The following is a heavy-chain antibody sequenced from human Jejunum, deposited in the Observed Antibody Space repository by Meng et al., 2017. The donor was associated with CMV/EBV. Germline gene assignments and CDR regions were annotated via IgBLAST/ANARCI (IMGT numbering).Heavy chain of an antibody. CDR1: GFTLRSYA. J-gene: IGHJ4*02. V-gene: IGHV3-21*01. CDR3: ARPGMGCCSGFGY. Sequence: ASGFTLRSYAMNWVRQAPGKGLEWVSLISASSSHKYYADSVRSRFTISRDNAINSVSLQMDSLRAEDTAVYYCARPGMGCCSGFGYWGPGTLVTVSS. CDR2: ISASSSHK. D-gene: IGHD3-10*02.